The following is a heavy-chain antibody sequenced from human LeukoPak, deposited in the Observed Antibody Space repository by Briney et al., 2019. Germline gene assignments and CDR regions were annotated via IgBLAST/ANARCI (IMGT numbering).Heavy chain of an antibody. V-gene: IGHV4-34*01. CDR2: INHSGST. CDR1: GGSFSGYY. Sequence: SETLSLTCAVYGGSFSGYYWSWLRQPPGKGLEWIGEINHSGSTNYNPSLKSRVTISVDTSKNQFSLKLSSVTAADTAVYYCAREELSIVLMAYASKAGWFDPWGQGTLVTVSS. D-gene: IGHD2-8*01. J-gene: IGHJ5*02. CDR3: AREELSIVLMAYASKAGWFDP.